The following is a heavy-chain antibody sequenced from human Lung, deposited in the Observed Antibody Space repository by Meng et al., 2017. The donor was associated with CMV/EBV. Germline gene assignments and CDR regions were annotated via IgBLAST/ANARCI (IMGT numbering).Heavy chain of an antibody. CDR2: IYSGDNT. V-gene: IGHV3-53*01. CDR3: ARGWGMIVSSRPLGWVDP. J-gene: IGHJ5*01. Sequence: GESLKISCAASGFTVSNSYMSWVRQAPGKGLEQVSVIYSGDNTFYADSVKGRFSISRDSSKNTLYLQMNGLRAEDTAVYYCARGWGMIVSSRPLGWVDPWGQGTLVTVSS. CDR1: GFTVSNSY. D-gene: IGHD3-22*01.